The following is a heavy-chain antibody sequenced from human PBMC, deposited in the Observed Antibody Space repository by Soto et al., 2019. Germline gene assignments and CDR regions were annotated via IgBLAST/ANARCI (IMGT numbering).Heavy chain of an antibody. Sequence: QVQLVQSGAEVKKPGSSVKVSCKASGGTFSSYAISWVRQAPGQGLEWMGGFIPISETTNYAQKFQGRVTITADEPKSTAYMELSSLRSEDTAVYYCASSQGSSTSLEIYYYYYYGMDVWGQGTTVTVSS. V-gene: IGHV1-69*01. CDR1: GGTFSSYA. J-gene: IGHJ6*02. CDR2: FIPISETT. D-gene: IGHD2-2*01. CDR3: ASSQGSSTSLEIYYYYYYGMDV.